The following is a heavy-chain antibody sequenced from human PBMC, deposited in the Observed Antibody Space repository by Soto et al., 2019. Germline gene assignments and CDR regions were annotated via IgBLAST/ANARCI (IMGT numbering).Heavy chain of an antibody. CDR1: GFIADDYA. D-gene: IGHD5-12*01. CDR2: ISSNSETT. CDR3: AKDMKWGGMSTIHYFDS. Sequence: EMQLVESGGGLVQPGRSLRLSCVGSGFIADDYAMHWVRQPPGKGLEWVSGISSNSETTNYADSVKGRFTISRDNAKNSLFLQMNSLRPADTALYYCAKDMKWGGMSTIHYFDSWGQGTLVTVSS. J-gene: IGHJ4*02. V-gene: IGHV3-9*02.